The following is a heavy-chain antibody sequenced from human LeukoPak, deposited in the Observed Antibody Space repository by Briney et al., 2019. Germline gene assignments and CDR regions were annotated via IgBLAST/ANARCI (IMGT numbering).Heavy chain of an antibody. Sequence: GEPLKISCKGSGYRFTNYWIGWVRQMPGKGLEWLRIIYRGGSSTKYSPSFQGRVAISTDASINTAFLQVYNLEASDTAIYYCARHSGVGILRIVDSWGQGTPVTVSS. D-gene: IGHD2-8*01. CDR1: GYRFTNYW. CDR3: ARHSGVGILRIVDS. CDR2: IYRGGSST. V-gene: IGHV5-51*01. J-gene: IGHJ5*01.